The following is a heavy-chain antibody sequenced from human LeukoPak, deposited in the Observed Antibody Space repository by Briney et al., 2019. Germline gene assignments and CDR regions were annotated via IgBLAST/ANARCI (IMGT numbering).Heavy chain of an antibody. J-gene: IGHJ5*02. CDR3: ARLGYYDFWSGDNWFDP. CDR1: GGTFSSYA. Sequence: ASVKVSCKASGGTFSSYAISWVRQAPGQGLEWMGGIIPIFGTANYAQKFQGRVTITADESTSTAYMELSSLRSEDTAVYYCARLGYYDFWSGDNWFDPWGQGTLVTVSS. V-gene: IGHV1-69*13. CDR2: IIPIFGTA. D-gene: IGHD3-3*01.